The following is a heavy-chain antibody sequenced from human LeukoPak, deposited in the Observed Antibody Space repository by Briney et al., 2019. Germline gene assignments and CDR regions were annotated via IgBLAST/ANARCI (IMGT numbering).Heavy chain of an antibody. Sequence: ASVKVSCKASGYTFTSYDINWVRQATGQGLEWMGWMNPNSGNTGYAQKFQGRVTMTRNTSISTAYMELSSLRSEDTAVYYCARGSGSWYVTGSYYYYYMDVWGKGTTVTVSS. V-gene: IGHV1-8*01. CDR1: GYTFTSYD. D-gene: IGHD6-13*01. CDR2: MNPNSGNT. J-gene: IGHJ6*03. CDR3: ARGSGSWYVTGSYYYYYMDV.